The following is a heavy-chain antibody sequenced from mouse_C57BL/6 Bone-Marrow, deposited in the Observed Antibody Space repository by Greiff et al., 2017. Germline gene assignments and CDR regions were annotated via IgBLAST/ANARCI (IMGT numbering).Heavy chain of an antibody. CDR3: ARYPAPYAMDY. Sequence: EVQLQESGPELVKPGASVKISCKASGYSFTGYYMNWVKQSPEKSLEWIGEINPSTGGTTYNQKFKAKATLTVDKSSSTAYMQLKSLTSEDSAVYYCARYPAPYAMDYWGQGTSVTVSS. CDR1: GYSFTGYY. J-gene: IGHJ4*01. CDR2: INPSTGGT. V-gene: IGHV1-42*01.